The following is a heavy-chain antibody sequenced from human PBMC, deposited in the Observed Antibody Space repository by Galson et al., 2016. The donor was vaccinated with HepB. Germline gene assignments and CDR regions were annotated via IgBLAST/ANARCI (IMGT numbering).Heavy chain of an antibody. CDR3: AREGEGGLSVAVDV. J-gene: IGHJ6*02. D-gene: IGHD1-26*01. CDR1: GDSFSTSG. CDR2: IIPIFGVT. Sequence: SVKVSCKAPGDSFSTSGFSWVRQAPGQGLEWLGGIIPIFGVTNYHQRFQGRLTITADESTRTTYMDLTSLTTDDTAVYYCAREGEGGLSVAVDVWGQGTTVIVSS. V-gene: IGHV1-69*13.